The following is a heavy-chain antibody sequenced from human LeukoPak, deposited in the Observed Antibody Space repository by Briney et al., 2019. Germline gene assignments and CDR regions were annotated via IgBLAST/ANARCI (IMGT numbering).Heavy chain of an antibody. V-gene: IGHV4-39*07. Sequence: PSETLSLTCTVSGGSISSSSYYWGWIRQPPGKGLEWIGSIYYSGSTYYNPSLKSRVTISVGTSKNQFSLKLSSVTAADTAVYYCARAGDRIAAAGTFDYWGQGTLVTVSS. CDR3: ARAGDRIAAAGTFDY. CDR2: IYYSGST. J-gene: IGHJ4*02. CDR1: GGSISSSSYY. D-gene: IGHD6-13*01.